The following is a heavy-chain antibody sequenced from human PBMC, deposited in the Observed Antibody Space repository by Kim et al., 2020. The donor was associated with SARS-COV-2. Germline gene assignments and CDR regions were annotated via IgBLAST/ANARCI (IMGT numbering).Heavy chain of an antibody. V-gene: IGHV3-15*01. J-gene: IGHJ5*02. Sequence: GGSLRLSCAASGFTFSNAWMSWVRQAPGKGLEWVGRIKSKTDGGTTDYAAPVKGRFTISRDDSKNTLYLQMNSLKTEDTAVYYCTTDRFLALDWFDPWGQGTLVTVSS. CDR1: GFTFSNAW. CDR2: IKSKTDGGTT. CDR3: TTDRFLALDWFDP. D-gene: IGHD3-3*01.